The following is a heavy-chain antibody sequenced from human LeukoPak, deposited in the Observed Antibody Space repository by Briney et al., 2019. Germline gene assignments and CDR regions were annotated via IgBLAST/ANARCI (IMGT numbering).Heavy chain of an antibody. Sequence: QPGGSLRLSCAASGFTFSSYGMHWVRQAPGKGLEWVAVIWYDGSNKYYADSVKGRFTISRDNSKNTLYLQMNSLRAEDTAVYYCAGDLRPTYSGSYDYWGQGTLVTVSS. J-gene: IGHJ4*02. D-gene: IGHD1-26*01. CDR3: AGDLRPTYSGSYDY. CDR1: GFTFSSYG. CDR2: IWYDGSNK. V-gene: IGHV3-33*01.